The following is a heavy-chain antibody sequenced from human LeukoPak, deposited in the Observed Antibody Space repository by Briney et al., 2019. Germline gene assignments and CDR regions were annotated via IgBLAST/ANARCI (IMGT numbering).Heavy chain of an antibody. CDR2: INPDSGGT. CDR1: GGTFTNYA. D-gene: IGHD3-22*01. Sequence: ASVKVSCKASGGTFTNYAVSWVRQAPGQGLEWMGWINPDSGGTNYAQKFQGRVTMTRDTSIRTAYMELSRLRSDDTAVYYCATYEPTNNYDRSGYGNAFDIWGQGTMVTVSS. CDR3: ATYEPTNNYDRSGYGNAFDI. J-gene: IGHJ3*02. V-gene: IGHV1-2*02.